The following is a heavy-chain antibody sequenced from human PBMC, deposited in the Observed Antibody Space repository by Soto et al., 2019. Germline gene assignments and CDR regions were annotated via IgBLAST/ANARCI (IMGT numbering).Heavy chain of an antibody. CDR2: INPNNGDT. V-gene: IGHV1-2*02. Sequence: GDSVEVSCKACGYSITSYFVDWVRHAPGQGLEWMGWINPNNGDTNYAQNFQGRVTMTRDTSINTAYMELSSLRSEDTAVYYCATASFTGIADILFYWGQGNLVTGCS. CDR3: ATASFTGIADILFY. D-gene: IGHD6-13*01. CDR1: GYSITSYF. J-gene: IGHJ4*02.